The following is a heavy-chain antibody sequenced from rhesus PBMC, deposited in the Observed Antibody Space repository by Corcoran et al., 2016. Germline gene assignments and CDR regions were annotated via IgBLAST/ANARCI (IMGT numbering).Heavy chain of an antibody. CDR1: GFTFSSYG. D-gene: IGHD3-16*01. CDR3: AKDLLRYYSGSYYLDY. J-gene: IGHJ4*01. V-gene: IGHV3S5*01. Sequence: EVQLVETGGGLVQPGGSLKLSCAASGFTFSSYGMSWVRQAPGKGLEWVSAIECCWGSTYYADSVKGRFNISRENSKNTLSLQMNSLRAEDTAVYYCAKDLLRYYSGSYYLDYWGQGVLVTVSS. CDR2: IECCWGST.